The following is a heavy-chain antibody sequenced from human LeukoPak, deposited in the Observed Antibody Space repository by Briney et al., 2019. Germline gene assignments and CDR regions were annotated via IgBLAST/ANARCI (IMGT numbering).Heavy chain of an antibody. Sequence: GGSLRLSCTASGFTFSSYAMSWVRQAPGKGLEWVSAISGSGGSTYYADSVKGRFTISRDNSKNTLYLQMNSLRAEDTAVYYCASHCSSTSCHGDYWGQGTLVTVSS. V-gene: IGHV3-23*01. CDR2: ISGSGGST. J-gene: IGHJ4*02. CDR3: ASHCSSTSCHGDY. D-gene: IGHD2-2*01. CDR1: GFTFSSYA.